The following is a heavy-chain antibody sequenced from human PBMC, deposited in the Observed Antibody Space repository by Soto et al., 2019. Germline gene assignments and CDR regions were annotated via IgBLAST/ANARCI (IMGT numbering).Heavy chain of an antibody. Sequence: ASVKVSCKASGYPFTGPYIYWVRQAPGQGLEWMGWINPSSGGTEFAEKFQGRVTVTRDTSIRTVFLELSSLTSDDTGVYFCARDFRTYSHGVDVWGQGTAVTVSS. CDR3: ARDFRTYSHGVDV. V-gene: IGHV1-2*02. CDR1: GYPFTGPY. CDR2: INPSSGGT. D-gene: IGHD4-4*01. J-gene: IGHJ6*02.